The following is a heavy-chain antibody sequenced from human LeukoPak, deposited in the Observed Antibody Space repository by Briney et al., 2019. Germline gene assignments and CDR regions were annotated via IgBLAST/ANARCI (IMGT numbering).Heavy chain of an antibody. J-gene: IGHJ3*02. Sequence: GGSLRLSCAASGFIFSNYGMHWVRQAPGKGLEWVALTWYDESNKYYADSVKGRFTISRDNAKNTLYLQMNSLRAEDTAVYYCARDLWCGADCYGTFAIWGQGTMVSVSS. D-gene: IGHD2-21*02. CDR3: ARDLWCGADCYGTFAI. CDR2: TWYDESNK. V-gene: IGHV3-33*08. CDR1: GFIFSNYG.